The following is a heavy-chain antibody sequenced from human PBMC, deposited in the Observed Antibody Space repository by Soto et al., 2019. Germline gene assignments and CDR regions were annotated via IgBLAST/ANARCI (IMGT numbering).Heavy chain of an antibody. J-gene: IGHJ4*02. CDR1: GFSLTTDRVG. CDR2: IYWDDSK. V-gene: IGHV2-5*02. CDR3: AHAYGGRSLY. D-gene: IGHD1-26*01. Sequence: QITLKESGPTLVKPTQTLALTWTFSGFSLTTDRVGVGWIRQPPGEALEWLAVIYWDDSKTYRPSLESRLTITKDTSKNQVALTMTNMDSLDTATYYCAHAYGGRSLYWGQGTLVTVFS.